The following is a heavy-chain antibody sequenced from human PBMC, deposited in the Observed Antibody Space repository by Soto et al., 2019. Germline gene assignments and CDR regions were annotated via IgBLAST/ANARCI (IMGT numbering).Heavy chain of an antibody. J-gene: IGHJ6*02. V-gene: IGHV3-30*18. D-gene: IGHD3-10*01. CDR2: ISYDGSNK. CDR3: AKEGVTMVRGVLNYYGTAV. Sequence: KDQGKGLEWVAVISYDGSNKYYADSVKGRFTISRDNSKNTLYLQMNSLRAEDTAVYYCAKEGVTMVRGVLNYYGTAVWGQGPKVPVS.